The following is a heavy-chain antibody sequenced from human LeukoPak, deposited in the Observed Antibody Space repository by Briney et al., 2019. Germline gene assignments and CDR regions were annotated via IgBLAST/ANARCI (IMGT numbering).Heavy chain of an antibody. CDR2: IYHSGNT. D-gene: IGHD3-10*01. CDR1: DYSISSGYY. Sequence: SETLSLTCTVSDYSISSGYYWGWIRQPPGKGLEWIGSIYHSGNTYYNPSLKSRDTISVHTSKNQFSQKVSSVTAADTAVYYCARDSGVTGNFDIWGQGTMVTVSS. J-gene: IGHJ3*02. V-gene: IGHV4-38-2*02. CDR3: ARDSGVTGNFDI.